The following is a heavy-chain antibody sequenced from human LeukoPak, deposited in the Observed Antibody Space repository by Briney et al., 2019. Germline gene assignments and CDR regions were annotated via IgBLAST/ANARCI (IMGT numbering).Heavy chain of an antibody. CDR3: ARGGLYGDYYFDY. J-gene: IGHJ4*02. Sequence: GGSLRLSCAASGFTFTSYWMTWVRQAPGKGLEWVANTKHDGSERYYVDSVKGRFTISRDNVKNSLFLQMDSPRAEDTAVYYCARGGLYGDYYFDYWGQGTLVTVTS. V-gene: IGHV3-7*04. CDR2: TKHDGSER. CDR1: GFTFTSYW. D-gene: IGHD2-21*02.